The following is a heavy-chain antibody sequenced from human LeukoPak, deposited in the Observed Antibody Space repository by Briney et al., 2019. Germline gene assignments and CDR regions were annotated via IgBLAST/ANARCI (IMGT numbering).Heavy chain of an antibody. CDR1: GGSISSYY. D-gene: IGHD2-8*01. J-gene: IGHJ5*02. CDR2: MYTSGST. Sequence: SETLSLTCTVSGGSISSYYWSWIRQPAGKGLEWIGRMYTSGSTNYNPSLKSRVTMSVDTSKNQFSLKLRSVTAADTAVYYCASGYCTNCNWFDPWGQGTLVTVSS. V-gene: IGHV4-4*07. CDR3: ASGYCTNCNWFDP.